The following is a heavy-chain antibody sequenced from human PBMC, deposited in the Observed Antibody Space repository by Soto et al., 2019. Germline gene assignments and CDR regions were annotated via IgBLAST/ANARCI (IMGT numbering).Heavy chain of an antibody. CDR2: IYPGDSDT. CDR1: GYSFTSYW. J-gene: IGHJ4*02. V-gene: IGHV5-51*01. D-gene: IGHD3-10*01. Sequence: GGSLKISCKGSGYSFTSYWIGWVRQMPGKGLEWMGIIYPGDSDTRYSPSFQGQVTISADKSISTAYLQWSSLKASDTDMYYCARLPLLWFGESYFDYWGKGTLVTVSS. CDR3: ARLPLLWFGESYFDY.